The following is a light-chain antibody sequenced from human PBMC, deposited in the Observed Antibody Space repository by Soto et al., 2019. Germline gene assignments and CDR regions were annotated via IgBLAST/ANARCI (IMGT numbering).Light chain of an antibody. Sequence: QSALTQLPSASGFPGQSVTIPCTGTSSDVGGNNYVSWYQQHPGKSPKLMIFEVSKRPSGVPDRFSGSKSGNTASLTVSGLQAEDEADYYCSSYAGSNNFVFGTGTKLTVL. CDR1: SSDVGGNNY. CDR3: SSYAGSNNFV. J-gene: IGLJ1*01. CDR2: EVS. V-gene: IGLV2-8*01.